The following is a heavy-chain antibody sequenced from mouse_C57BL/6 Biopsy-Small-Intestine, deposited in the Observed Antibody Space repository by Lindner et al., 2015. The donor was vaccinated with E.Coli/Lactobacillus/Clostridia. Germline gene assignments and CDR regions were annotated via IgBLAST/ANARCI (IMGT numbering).Heavy chain of an antibody. Sequence: SVKVSCKASGYNFINYGITWVRQAPGQGLEWMGWISVSNGNTHYAENLQGRVTVTTDTSTSTAFMELKSLRSDDTAVYYCARALRIPEAGTRLDVWGQGTTVTVSS. CDR3: ARALRIPEAGTRLDV. CDR1: GYNFINYG. J-gene: IGHJ1*01. CDR2: ISVSNGNT. V-gene: IGHV1-81*01. D-gene: IGHD6-1*01.